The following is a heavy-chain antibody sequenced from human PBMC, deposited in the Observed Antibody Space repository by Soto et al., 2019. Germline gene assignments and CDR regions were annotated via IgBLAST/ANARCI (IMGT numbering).Heavy chain of an antibody. CDR1: GFTVSSNY. J-gene: IGHJ4*02. CDR2: IYSGGTT. D-gene: IGHD6-19*01. Sequence: EVQLVESGGGLIQPGGSLRLSCAASGFTVSSNYMSWVRQAPGKGLEWVSVIYSGGTTYYADSVKGRFTISRDNSKNTLVLQMNSLRAEDTALYYCATEPGNGLYYFDYWGQGTLVTVSS. V-gene: IGHV3-53*01. CDR3: ATEPGNGLYYFDY.